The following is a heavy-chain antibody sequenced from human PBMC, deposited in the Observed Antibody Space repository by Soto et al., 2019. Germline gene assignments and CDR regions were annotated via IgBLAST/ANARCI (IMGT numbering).Heavy chain of an antibody. Sequence: PSETLSLTCTVSGGSISSNYWTWIRQPPGKGLEWIGYVYYSGSTYYNPSLKSRVTISVDTSKNQFSLKLSSVTAADTAVYYCASGGYDFWSGYYSDYYYYGMDVWGQGTTVTVSS. D-gene: IGHD3-3*01. CDR1: GGSISSNY. J-gene: IGHJ6*02. V-gene: IGHV4-59*08. CDR2: VYYSGST. CDR3: ASGGYDFWSGYYSDYYYYGMDV.